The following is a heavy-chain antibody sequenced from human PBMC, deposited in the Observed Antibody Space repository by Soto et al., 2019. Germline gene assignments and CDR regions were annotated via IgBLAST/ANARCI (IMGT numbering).Heavy chain of an antibody. CDR2: ISSSSSTI. J-gene: IGHJ4*02. Sequence: GGSLRLSCAASGFTFSSYSMNWVRQAPGKGLEWVSYISSSSSTIYYADSVKGRFTNSRDNAKNSLYLQMNSLRDEDTAVYYCARGLYYYDSRGYWGYWGQGTLVTVSS. CDR3: ARGLYYYDSRGYWGY. V-gene: IGHV3-48*02. D-gene: IGHD3-22*01. CDR1: GFTFSSYS.